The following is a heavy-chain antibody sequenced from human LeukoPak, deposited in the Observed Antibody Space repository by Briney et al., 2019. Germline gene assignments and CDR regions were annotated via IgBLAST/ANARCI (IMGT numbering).Heavy chain of an antibody. V-gene: IGHV1-8*01. J-gene: IGHJ6*02. CDR3: ARAGSYDFWSGYYYYGMDV. CDR2: MNPNSGNT. D-gene: IGHD3-3*01. CDR1: GYTFTSYD. Sequence: GASVKVSCKASGYTFTSYDINWVRQATGQGLEWMGWMNPNSGNTGYAQKFQGRVTMTRNTYISTAYMELSSLRSEDTAVYYCARAGSYDFWSGYYYYGMDVWGQGTTVTVSS.